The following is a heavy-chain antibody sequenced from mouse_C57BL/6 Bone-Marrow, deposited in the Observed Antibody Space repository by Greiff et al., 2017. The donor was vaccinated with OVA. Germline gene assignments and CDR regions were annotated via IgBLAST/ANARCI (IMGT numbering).Heavy chain of an antibody. CDR1: GYTFTSYG. Sequence: QVQLQQSGAELARPGASVKLSCKASGYTFTSYGLSWVKQRPGQGLEWIGALYPRSGNTFYNEKFKGKAPLTADKSSSTAYMELRSRTSEDSAVYFCARLADFDYWGQGTTRTVSS. D-gene: IGHD3-3*01. J-gene: IGHJ2*01. V-gene: IGHV1-81*01. CDR2: LYPRSGNT. CDR3: ARLADFDY.